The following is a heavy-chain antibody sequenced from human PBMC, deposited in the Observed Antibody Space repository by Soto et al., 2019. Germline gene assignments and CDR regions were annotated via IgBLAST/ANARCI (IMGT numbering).Heavy chain of an antibody. CDR3: AKVIAAGGTGYWFDP. J-gene: IGHJ5*02. CDR2: ISGSGGST. CDR1: GFTFSSYA. D-gene: IGHD6-13*01. Sequence: EVQLLESGGGLVQPGGSLRLSCAASGFTFSSYAMSWVRQAPGKGLEWVSAISGSGGSTYYADSVKGRFTISRVNSKNTLYLQMNSLRAEDTAGYYCAKVIAAGGTGYWFDPWGQGTLVTVSS. V-gene: IGHV3-23*01.